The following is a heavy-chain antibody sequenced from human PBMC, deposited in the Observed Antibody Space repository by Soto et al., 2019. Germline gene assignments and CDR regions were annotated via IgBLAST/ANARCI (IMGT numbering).Heavy chain of an antibody. J-gene: IGHJ6*02. D-gene: IGHD6-25*01. CDR1: GFTFSCYG. CDR2: ISYDGSNK. V-gene: IGHV3-30*18. Sequence: GGSLRLSCAASGFTFSCYGMHWVRQAPGKGLEWVAVISYDGSNKYYADSVKGRFTISRDNSKNTLYLQMNSLRAEDTAVYYCAKDSITYSTGYYYYGMDVWGQGTTVTVSS. CDR3: AKDSITYSTGYYYYGMDV.